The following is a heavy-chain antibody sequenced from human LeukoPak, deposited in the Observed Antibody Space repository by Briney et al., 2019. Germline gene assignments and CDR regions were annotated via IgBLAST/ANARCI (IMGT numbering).Heavy chain of an antibody. Sequence: GRSLRLSCAASGFTFSSYIMNWVRQAPAKGLEWVAVISNDGSNKYYADSVKGRFTISRDNSMNTLYLQMNSLRTEDTAVYYCARGAEWFGAFDYWGQGALVTVSS. CDR3: ARGAEWFGAFDY. D-gene: IGHD3-10*01. CDR1: GFTFSSYI. J-gene: IGHJ4*02. V-gene: IGHV3-30*14. CDR2: ISNDGSNK.